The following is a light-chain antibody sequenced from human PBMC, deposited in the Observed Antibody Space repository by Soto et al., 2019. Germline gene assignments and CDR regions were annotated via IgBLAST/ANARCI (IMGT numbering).Light chain of an antibody. J-gene: IGKJ1*01. V-gene: IGKV1-5*01. CDR1: QSISSW. CDR2: DAS. Sequence: IQVNKSPSTLSASVGDRVTITCRASQSISSWLAWYQQKPGKAPKLLIYDASSLESGVPSRFSGSGSGTEFTLTISSLQPDDFATYYCQQYNSYPLVPFGQGTKVDIK. CDR3: QQYNSYPLVP.